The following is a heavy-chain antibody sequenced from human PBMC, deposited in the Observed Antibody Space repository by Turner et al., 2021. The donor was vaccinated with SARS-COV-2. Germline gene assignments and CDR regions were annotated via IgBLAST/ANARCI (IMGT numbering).Heavy chain of an antibody. D-gene: IGHD2-21*02. J-gene: IGHJ4*02. CDR2: FDPEDGET. Sequence: QVQLVQSGAEVKKHGASVKVSCKVSGYTLIELSMHWVRQAPGKGLEWMGGFDPEDGETIYAQKFQGRVTMTEDTSTDTAYMELSSLRSEDTAVYYCATGYAYCGGDCSIHYWGQGTLVTVSS. V-gene: IGHV1-24*01. CDR1: GYTLIELS. CDR3: ATGYAYCGGDCSIHY.